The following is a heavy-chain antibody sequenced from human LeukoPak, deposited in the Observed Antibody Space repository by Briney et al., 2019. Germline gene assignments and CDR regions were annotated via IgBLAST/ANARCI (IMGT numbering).Heavy chain of an antibody. CDR3: AKGGSMVTALAAFHI. D-gene: IGHD2-21*02. J-gene: IGHJ3*02. Sequence: PGGSLRLSCAASGFTFSSYGMHWVRHAPGQGLEWVAIISYDGSHKYHADSVKGRFTISRDNSKNTLYLQMNSLRAEDTAVYYCAKGGSMVTALAAFHIWGQGTMVTVSS. CDR1: GFTFSSYG. CDR2: ISYDGSHK. V-gene: IGHV3-30*18.